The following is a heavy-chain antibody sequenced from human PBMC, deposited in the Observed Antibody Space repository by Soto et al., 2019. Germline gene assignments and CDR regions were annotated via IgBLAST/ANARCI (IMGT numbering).Heavy chain of an antibody. CDR1: GFTFSSYA. D-gene: IGHD2-15*01. V-gene: IGHV3-23*01. J-gene: IGHJ4*02. CDR2: ISGSGGST. CDR3: AKEECSGSGGSCYFDY. Sequence: GGSLRLSCAASGFTFSSYAMSWVRQAPGKGLEWVSAISGSGGSTYYADSVKGRFTISRDNSKNTLYLQMNSLRAEDTAVYYCAKEECSGSGGSCYFDYWGQGTLVTVSS.